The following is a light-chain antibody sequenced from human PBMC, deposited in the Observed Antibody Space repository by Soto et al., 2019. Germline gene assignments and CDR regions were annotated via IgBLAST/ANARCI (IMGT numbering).Light chain of an antibody. CDR1: QSISSY. J-gene: IGKJ1*01. Sequence: DIQMTQSPFSLSASVGDRVTITCRASQSISSYLNWYQQKPGKPPKLLIYAAVSLQSGIPSRFSAYGSGTDFTLTISSLQPEDFATYYCLQHNSYPRTFGQGTKVEIK. CDR3: LQHNSYPRT. V-gene: IGKV1-39*01. CDR2: AAV.